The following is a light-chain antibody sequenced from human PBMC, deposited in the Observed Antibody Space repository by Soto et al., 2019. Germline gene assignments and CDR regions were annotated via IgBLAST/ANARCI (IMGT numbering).Light chain of an antibody. CDR3: QQYNSYST. CDR1: RDIGSD. Sequence: ATQMTQSPSSLSASVGDWITITCRASRDIGSDVSWYQQKPGKAPTLLIYDASSLESGVPSRFSGSGSGTAFTLTISSLQPDDFATYYCQQYNSYSTFGPGTKVDIK. J-gene: IGKJ3*01. CDR2: DAS. V-gene: IGKV1-13*02.